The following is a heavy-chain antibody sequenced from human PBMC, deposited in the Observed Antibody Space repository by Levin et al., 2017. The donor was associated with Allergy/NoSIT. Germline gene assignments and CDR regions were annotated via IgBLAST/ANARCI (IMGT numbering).Heavy chain of an antibody. CDR3: VRDFHSRWTFDY. V-gene: IGHV1-46*03. D-gene: IGHD3-22*01. CDR1: GYTFTSNH. CDR2: IHPNTSRT. J-gene: IGHJ4*02. Sequence: GESLKISCKASGYTFTSNHMHWVRQAPGQGLEWMGIIHPNTSRTRYATQFQGRVTVTIDTSTSTVYMELRSLRSEDMAVYYCVRDFHSRWTFDYWGQGTLVTVSS.